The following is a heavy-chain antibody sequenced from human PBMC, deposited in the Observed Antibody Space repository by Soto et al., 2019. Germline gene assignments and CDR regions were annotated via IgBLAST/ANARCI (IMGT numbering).Heavy chain of an antibody. CDR2: IYYSGST. CDR3: ARGYGSGWYRADY. CDR1: GGSISSYY. Sequence: QVQLQESGPGLVKPSETLSLTCTVSGGSISSYYWSWIRQPPGKGLEWIGYIYYSGSTNYNPSLKSRVTISVDTSKNQVSLKVSSVTAADTAVYYCARGYGSGWYRADYWGQGTLVTVSS. D-gene: IGHD6-19*01. V-gene: IGHV4-59*08. J-gene: IGHJ4*02.